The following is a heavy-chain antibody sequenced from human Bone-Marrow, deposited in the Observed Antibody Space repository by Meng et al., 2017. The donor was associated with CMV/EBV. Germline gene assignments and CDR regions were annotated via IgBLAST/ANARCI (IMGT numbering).Heavy chain of an antibody. CDR2: MRYSGSNK. V-gene: IGHV3-30*02. CDR1: LRSYG. D-gene: IGHD2-2*02. CDR3: AKIVKDCSSTSCYNWFDP. Sequence: LRSYGMDWVSRAPGKGREWVAFMRYSGSNKYYADSVKGRLTISRDNSKNTLYLQMNSLRAENTAVYYCAKIVKDCSSTSCYNWFDPWGQGTLVTVSS. J-gene: IGHJ5*02.